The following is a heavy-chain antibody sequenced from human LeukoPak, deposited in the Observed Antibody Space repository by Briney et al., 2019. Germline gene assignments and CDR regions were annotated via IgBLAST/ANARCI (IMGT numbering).Heavy chain of an antibody. D-gene: IGHD3-16*01. J-gene: IGHJ1*01. CDR1: GFTLRNYV. Sequence: PGGSLRLSCEVSGFTLRNYVMSWVRQAPGKGLEWVSRISAGGGTTYYADSVKGRLTISEDDYKDTLYLHMKDLGPEASAVYYCAKYPNLFGAHWGQGTLVTVSS. V-gene: IGHV3-23*01. CDR3: AKYPNLFGAH. CDR2: ISAGGGTT.